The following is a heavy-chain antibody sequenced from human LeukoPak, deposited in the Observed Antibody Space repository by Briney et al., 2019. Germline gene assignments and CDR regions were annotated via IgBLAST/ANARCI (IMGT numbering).Heavy chain of an antibody. V-gene: IGHV1-69*13. D-gene: IGHD2-21*02. CDR1: GGTFSNYA. Sequence: ASVKVSCTASGGTFSNYAISWVRQAPGQGLEWMGGIIPIFGRANYAQKFQGRVTITADESTSTAYMELGSLRSEDTAVYYCARTPSVVVTASPWLGWFDPWGQGTLVAVSS. J-gene: IGHJ5*02. CDR3: ARTPSVVVTASPWLGWFDP. CDR2: IIPIFGRA.